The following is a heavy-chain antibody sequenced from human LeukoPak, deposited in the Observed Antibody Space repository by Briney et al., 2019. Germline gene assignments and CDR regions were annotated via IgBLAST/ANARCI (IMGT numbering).Heavy chain of an antibody. CDR2: IYHSGST. CDR3: ARDSLGPVLLWFGELGY. D-gene: IGHD3-10*01. Sequence: SETLSLTCAASGYSISSGYYWGWIRQPPGKGLEWIGSIYHSGSTYYNPSLKSRVTISVDTSKNQFSLKLSSVTAADTAVYYCARDSLGPVLLWFGELGYWGQGTLVTVSS. CDR1: GYSISSGYY. V-gene: IGHV4-38-2*02. J-gene: IGHJ4*02.